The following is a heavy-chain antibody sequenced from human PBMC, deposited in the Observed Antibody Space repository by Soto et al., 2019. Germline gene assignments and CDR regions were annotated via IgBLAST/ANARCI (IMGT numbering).Heavy chain of an antibody. CDR2: IIPIFGTA. D-gene: IGHD2-15*01. Sequence: ASVKVSCKASGGTFSSYAISWVRQAPGQGLEWMGGIIPIFGTANYAQKFQGRVTITADESTSTAYMELSSLRSEDTAVYYCASGSPTGYCSGGSCYPDNYGMDVWGQGTTVTVSS. CDR1: GGTFSSYA. V-gene: IGHV1-69*13. J-gene: IGHJ6*02. CDR3: ASGSPTGYCSGGSCYPDNYGMDV.